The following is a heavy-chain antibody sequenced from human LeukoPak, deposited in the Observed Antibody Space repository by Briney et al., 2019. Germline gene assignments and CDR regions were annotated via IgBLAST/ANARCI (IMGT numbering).Heavy chain of an antibody. J-gene: IGHJ4*02. D-gene: IGHD6-13*01. Sequence: GGSLRLSCAASGFTFSSYAMSWVRQAPGKGLEWVAFIRYDGSNKYYADSVKGRFTISRDNSKNTLYLQMNSLRAEDTAVYYCAKGTGYSSSWYPIENDYWGQGNLVTVSS. CDR2: IRYDGSNK. CDR1: GFTFSSYA. V-gene: IGHV3-30*02. CDR3: AKGTGYSSSWYPIENDY.